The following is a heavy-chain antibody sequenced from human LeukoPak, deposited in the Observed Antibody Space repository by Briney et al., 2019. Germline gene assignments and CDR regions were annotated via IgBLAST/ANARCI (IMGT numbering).Heavy chain of an antibody. CDR2: IYYTGST. CDR1: GGSISSYY. V-gene: IGHV4-59*01. D-gene: IGHD6-13*01. CDR3: ARGSKAAPGTFDY. Sequence: SETLSLTCTVSGGSISSYYWSWIRQPPGKGLEWIGYIYYTGSTAYNPSLKSRVAISVDTSKNQFSLKLSSVTAADTAVYYCARGSKAAPGTFDYWGQGTPVTVSS. J-gene: IGHJ4*02.